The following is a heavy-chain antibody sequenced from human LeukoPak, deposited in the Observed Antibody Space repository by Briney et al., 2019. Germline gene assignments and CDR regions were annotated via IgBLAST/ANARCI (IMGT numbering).Heavy chain of an antibody. CDR2: ISGSGGST. CDR3: AKYGCSGGSCYMKFGWFDP. CDR1: GFTFSSYA. J-gene: IGHJ5*02. Sequence: PGGSLRLSCAASGFTFSSYAMSWVRQAPGKGLEWVSAISGSGGSTYYADSVKGRFTISRDNSKNTLYLQMNSLRAEDTAVYYCAKYGCSGGSCYMKFGWFDPWGQGTLVTVSS. D-gene: IGHD2-15*01. V-gene: IGHV3-23*01.